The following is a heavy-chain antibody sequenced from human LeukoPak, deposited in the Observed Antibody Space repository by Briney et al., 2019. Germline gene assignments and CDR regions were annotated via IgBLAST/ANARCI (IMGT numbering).Heavy chain of an antibody. J-gene: IGHJ4*02. Sequence: GGSLRLSCAASGFTFSSYEMNWVRQAPGKGLEWVSAISGSGGSTYYADSVKGRFTISRDNSKNTLYLQMNSLRAEDTAVYYCAKMDIVATMPRYFDYWGQGTLVTVSS. D-gene: IGHD5-12*01. CDR1: GFTFSSYE. CDR2: ISGSGGST. CDR3: AKMDIVATMPRYFDY. V-gene: IGHV3-23*01.